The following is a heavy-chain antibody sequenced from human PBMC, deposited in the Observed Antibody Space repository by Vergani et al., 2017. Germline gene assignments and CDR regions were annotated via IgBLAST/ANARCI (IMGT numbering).Heavy chain of an antibody. CDR3: VKGGILTGYYSMGAFDI. D-gene: IGHD3-9*01. CDR2: ISSNGGST. J-gene: IGHJ3*02. Sequence: EVQLVESGGGLVQPGGSLRLSCSASGFTFSSYAMHWVRQAPGKGLEYVSAISSNGGSTYYADSVKGRFTISRDNSKNTLYLQMSSLRAEDTAVYYCVKGGILTGYYSMGAFDIWGQGTMVTVSS. V-gene: IGHV3-64D*06. CDR1: GFTFSSYA.